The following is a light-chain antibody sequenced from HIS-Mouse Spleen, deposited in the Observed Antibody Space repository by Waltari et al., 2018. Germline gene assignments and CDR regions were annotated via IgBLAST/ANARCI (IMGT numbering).Light chain of an antibody. CDR3: YSAADNSGV. CDR1: VLAKKY. V-gene: IGLV3-27*01. Sequence: SYELTHPSSVSVSPGQTARITCPGDVLAKKYARWFQQKPGKAPVLVIYKDSARPSGIPERFSGSSSGTTVTLTISGAQVEDEADYYCYSAADNSGVFGGGTKLTVL. CDR2: KDS. J-gene: IGLJ2*01.